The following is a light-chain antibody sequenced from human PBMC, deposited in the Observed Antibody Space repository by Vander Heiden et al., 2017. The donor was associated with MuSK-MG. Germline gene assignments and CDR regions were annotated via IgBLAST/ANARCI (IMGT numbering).Light chain of an antibody. Sequence: DIQMTQSPSSLSASVGDRVTITCQASQDISNYLNWYQQKPGKAPTLLIYDASNLETGVPSTFSGSGAGTDFTFTISSLQPEDIATYYCQQYDNLHQYTFGQGTKLEIK. CDR2: DAS. CDR3: QQYDNLHQYT. CDR1: QDISNY. J-gene: IGKJ2*01. V-gene: IGKV1-33*01.